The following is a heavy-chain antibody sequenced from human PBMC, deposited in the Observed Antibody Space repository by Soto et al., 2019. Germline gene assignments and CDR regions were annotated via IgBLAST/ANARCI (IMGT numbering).Heavy chain of an antibody. V-gene: IGHV1-69*13. Sequence: AVKVSCKASGGTFSSYAISWVRQAPGQGLEWMGGIIPIFGTANYAQKFQGRVTITADESTSTAYMELSSLRSEDTAVYYCARDGYDSSAYYPYWGQGTMVTVSS. CDR3: ARDGYDSSAYYPY. J-gene: IGHJ4*02. CDR2: IIPIFGTA. CDR1: GGTFSSYA. D-gene: IGHD3-22*01.